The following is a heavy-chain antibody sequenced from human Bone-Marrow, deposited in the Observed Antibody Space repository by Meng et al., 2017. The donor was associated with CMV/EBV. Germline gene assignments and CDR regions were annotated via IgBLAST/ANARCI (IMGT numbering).Heavy chain of an antibody. CDR3: ARVNYDSSGFYFDY. CDR2: ISSSSSYI. V-gene: IGHV3-21*01. CDR1: GVTFSSYS. Sequence: GESLKISCAASGVTFSSYSMNWVRQAPGKGLEWVSSISSSSSYIYYADSVKGRFTISRDNAKNSLYLQMNSLRAEDTAVYYCARVNYDSSGFYFDYWGQGTLVTVSS. D-gene: IGHD3-22*01. J-gene: IGHJ4*02.